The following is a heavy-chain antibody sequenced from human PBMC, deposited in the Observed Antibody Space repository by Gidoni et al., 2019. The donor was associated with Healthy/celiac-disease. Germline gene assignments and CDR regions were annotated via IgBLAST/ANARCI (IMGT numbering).Heavy chain of an antibody. V-gene: IGHV3-23*01. CDR3: AKETILVVATMTSTDFDY. CDR1: GFTFSTYA. Sequence: EVQLLESGGGLVQPGGSLRLSCAASGFTFSTYAMNWVRQAPGKGLGWVSAISGSGGSTYYADSVRGRFTISRDNSKSTLYLQMNSLRVEDTAVYYCAKETILVVATMTSTDFDYWGQGTLVTVSS. CDR2: ISGSGGST. D-gene: IGHD2-15*01. J-gene: IGHJ4*02.